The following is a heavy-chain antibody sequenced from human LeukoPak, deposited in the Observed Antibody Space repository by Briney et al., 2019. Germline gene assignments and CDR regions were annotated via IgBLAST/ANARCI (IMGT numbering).Heavy chain of an antibody. D-gene: IGHD6-13*01. CDR3: ARYGGSSWYWAFDI. Sequence: ASVKVSCKASGYTFTSYGINWVRQATGQGLEWMGWMNPNSGNTGYAQKFQGRVTITRNTSISTAYMELSSLRSEDTAVYYCARYGGSSWYWAFDIWGQGTMVTVSS. V-gene: IGHV1-8*03. CDR2: MNPNSGNT. J-gene: IGHJ3*02. CDR1: GYTFTSYG.